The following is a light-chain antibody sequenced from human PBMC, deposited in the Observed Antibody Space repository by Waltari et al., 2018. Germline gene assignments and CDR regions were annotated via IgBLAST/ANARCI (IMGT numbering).Light chain of an antibody. V-gene: IGKV3-11*01. J-gene: IGKJ4*01. CDR2: AAS. Sequence: EIVLTPSPATLSLSPGERATLSCRASQSVYSSLAWYQQKPGQAPRLLIYAASTRATDIPPRFSGSGSGTDFTLTINSLEPEDFAVYYCQQRSNWLTFGGGTKVEIK. CDR3: QQRSNWLT. CDR1: QSVYSS.